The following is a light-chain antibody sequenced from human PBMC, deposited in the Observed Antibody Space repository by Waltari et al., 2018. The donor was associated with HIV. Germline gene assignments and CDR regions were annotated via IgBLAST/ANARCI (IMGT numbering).Light chain of an antibody. CDR2: LND. Sequence: QSVLTQPPSASGTPGQRVTISCSGSHPNIGSNNVHWYQQPPGAAPKILISLNDQRPSGFPDRCAGPKSGTSASLFISGLRSEDEADYFCSVWDDSLAGWMFGGGTRLTVL. CDR3: SVWDDSLAGWM. CDR1: HPNIGSNN. V-gene: IGLV1-47*01. J-gene: IGLJ3*02.